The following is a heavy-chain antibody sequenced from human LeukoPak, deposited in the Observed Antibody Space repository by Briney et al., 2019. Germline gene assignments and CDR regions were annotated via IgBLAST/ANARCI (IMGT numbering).Heavy chain of an antibody. D-gene: IGHD2-2*01. CDR2: IYYSGST. CDR1: GGSFSSGGYY. J-gene: IGHJ4*02. CDR3: ARAIRGGYCSSTSCPTTPDY. V-gene: IGHV4-61*08. Sequence: SETLSLTCTVSGGSFSSGGYYWSWIRQHPGKGLEWIGYIYYSGSTNYNPSLKSRVTISVDTSKNQFSLKLSSVTAADTAVYYCARAIRGGYCSSTSCPTTPDYWGQGTLVTVSS.